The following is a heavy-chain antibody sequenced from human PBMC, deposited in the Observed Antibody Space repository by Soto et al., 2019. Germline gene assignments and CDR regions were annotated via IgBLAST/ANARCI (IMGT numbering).Heavy chain of an antibody. Sequence: QVHLVESGGGLVKPGGSLRLSCAASGFTFGDYYMTWIRQAPGKGLEWVSFIGNRGTGIYYADSVKGRFTIFRDNAKNSLYLQMNSLRAEDTAMYYCARDLRAVGMASRFDHWGQGTLVTVSS. CDR3: ARDLRAVGMASRFDH. CDR1: GFTFGDYY. J-gene: IGHJ5*02. V-gene: IGHV3-11*01. CDR2: IGNRGTGI. D-gene: IGHD6-13*01.